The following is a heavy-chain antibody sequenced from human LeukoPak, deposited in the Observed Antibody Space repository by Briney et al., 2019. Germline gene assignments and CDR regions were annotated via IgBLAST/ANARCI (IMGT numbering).Heavy chain of an antibody. CDR3: ARRSVGGGERFDY. V-gene: IGHV4-61*08. Sequence: SETLSLTCTVSGGSVSSGGYYWTWIRQPPGKGLEWIGYIYNSGSTNYNPSLKSRVTISADTSTNQFSLKLSSVTAVDTAVYYCARRSVGGGERFDYWGQGILVTVSS. CDR2: IYNSGST. J-gene: IGHJ4*02. CDR1: GGSVSSGGYY. D-gene: IGHD3-16*01.